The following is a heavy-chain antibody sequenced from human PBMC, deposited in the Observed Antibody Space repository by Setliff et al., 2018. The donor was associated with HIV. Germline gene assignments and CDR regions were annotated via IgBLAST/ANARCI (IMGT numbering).Heavy chain of an antibody. CDR2: IYYSGST. V-gene: IGHV4-59*01. Sequence: SETLSLTCTVSGGSISSYYWSWIRQPPGKGLEWIGYIYYSGSTNYNPSLKSRVTISVDTSKNQFSLKLSSVTAADTAVYYCAKGSSWQYYYYYYMDVWGKGTTVTVSS. J-gene: IGHJ6*03. CDR1: GGSISSYY. CDR3: AKGSSWQYYYYYYMDV. D-gene: IGHD6-13*01.